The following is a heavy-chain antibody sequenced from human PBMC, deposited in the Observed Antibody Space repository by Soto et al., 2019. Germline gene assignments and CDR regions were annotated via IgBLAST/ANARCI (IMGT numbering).Heavy chain of an antibody. V-gene: IGHV4-39*01. Sequence: LSLTCTVSGGSISSSSYYWGWIRQPPGKGLEWIGGIYYSGSTYYNPSLKSRVTISVDTSKNQFSLKLSSVTAADTAVYYCARPYYDILTGYYIDYWGQGTLVTVS. D-gene: IGHD3-9*01. CDR2: IYYSGST. J-gene: IGHJ4*02. CDR3: ARPYYDILTGYYIDY. CDR1: GGSISSSSYY.